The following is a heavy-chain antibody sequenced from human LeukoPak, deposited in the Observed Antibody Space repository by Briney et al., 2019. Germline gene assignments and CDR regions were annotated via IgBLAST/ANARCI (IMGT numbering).Heavy chain of an antibody. D-gene: IGHD6-13*01. CDR2: INPNSGGT. J-gene: IGHJ5*02. V-gene: IGHV1-2*02. CDR1: VYTFTGYY. Sequence: ASVKVSCKASVYTFTGYYMHWVRQAPGQGLEWMGWINPNSGGTNYAQKFQGRVTMTRDTSISTAYMELSRLRSDDTAVYYCARDEQQLVHGWFDPWGQGTLVTVSS. CDR3: ARDEQQLVHGWFDP.